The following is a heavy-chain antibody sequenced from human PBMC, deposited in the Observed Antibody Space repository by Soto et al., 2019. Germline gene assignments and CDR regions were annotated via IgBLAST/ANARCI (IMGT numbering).Heavy chain of an antibody. D-gene: IGHD3-3*01. CDR1: GGSISSGGYY. Sequence: PSETLSLTCTVSGGSISSGGYYWSWIRQHPGKGLEWIGYIYYSGSTYYNPSLKSRVTISVDTSKNQFSLKLSSVTAADTAVYYCARGNPFTIFGVVSRYYFDYWGQGTLVTVSS. CDR3: ARGNPFTIFGVVSRYYFDY. V-gene: IGHV4-31*03. CDR2: IYYSGST. J-gene: IGHJ4*02.